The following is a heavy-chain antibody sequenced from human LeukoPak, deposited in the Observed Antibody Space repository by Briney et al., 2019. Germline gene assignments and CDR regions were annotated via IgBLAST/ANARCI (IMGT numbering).Heavy chain of an antibody. J-gene: IGHJ4*02. D-gene: IGHD5-24*01. CDR1: GFTFSSYA. Sequence: PGGSLRLSCAASGFTFSSYAMHWVRQAPGKGLEWVAVISYDGSNKYYADSVKGRFTISRDNAKNSLYLQMNSLRAEDTAVYYCARDGGWLHQWGQGTLVTVSS. V-gene: IGHV3-30*04. CDR2: ISYDGSNK. CDR3: ARDGGWLHQ.